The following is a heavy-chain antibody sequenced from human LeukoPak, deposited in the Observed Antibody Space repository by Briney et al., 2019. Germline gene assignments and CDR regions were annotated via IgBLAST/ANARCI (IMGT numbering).Heavy chain of an antibody. V-gene: IGHV3-23*01. Sequence: SGSGGSTYYADSVKGRFTISRDNSNNTLYLQMNSLRAEDTAVYYCAKDRRAGSYDYWGQGTLVTVSS. CDR3: AKDRRAGSYDY. D-gene: IGHD3-10*01. J-gene: IGHJ4*02. CDR2: SGSGGST.